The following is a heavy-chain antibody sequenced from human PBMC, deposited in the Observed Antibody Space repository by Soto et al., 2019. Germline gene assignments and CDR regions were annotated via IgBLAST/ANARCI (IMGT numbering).Heavy chain of an antibody. CDR3: ARHPGGLRYSGSYYVNYYYGMDV. CDR2: IYYSGST. D-gene: IGHD1-26*01. CDR1: GGSISSSSYY. Sequence: SETLSLTCTVSGGSISSSSYYWGWIRQPPGKGLEWIGSIYYSGSTYYNPSLKSRVTISVDTSKNQFSLKLSSVTAADTAVYYCARHPGGLRYSGSYYVNYYYGMDVWGQGTTVTVSS. V-gene: IGHV4-39*01. J-gene: IGHJ6*02.